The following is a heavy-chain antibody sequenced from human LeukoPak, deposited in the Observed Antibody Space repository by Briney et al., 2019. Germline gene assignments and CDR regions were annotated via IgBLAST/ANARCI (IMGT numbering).Heavy chain of an antibody. CDR3: AGGIAVAGTGFFDY. V-gene: IGHV3-21*04. D-gene: IGHD6-19*01. CDR1: GFPFSSHG. J-gene: IGHJ4*02. Sequence: GGSLRLSCAASGFPFSSHGMSWVRQAPGKGLEWISTISLSRSYTIYADSVKGRFSISRDNAKNSLYLQMNSLGAEDTAAYYCAGGIAVAGTGFFDYWGQGTLVTVSS. CDR2: ISLSRSYT.